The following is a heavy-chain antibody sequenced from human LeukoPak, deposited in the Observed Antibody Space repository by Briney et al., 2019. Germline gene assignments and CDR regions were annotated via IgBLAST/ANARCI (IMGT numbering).Heavy chain of an antibody. Sequence: ASVKVSCKASGYTFTGYYMHWVRQAPGQGLEWMGWINPNSGGTNYAQKFQGRVTMTRDTSISTAYMELSRLRSDDTAVYYCARAVSNYYDSSGYDFDYWGQGTLVTVSS. CDR1: GYTFTGYY. D-gene: IGHD3-22*01. V-gene: IGHV1-2*02. J-gene: IGHJ4*02. CDR2: INPNSGGT. CDR3: ARAVSNYYDSSGYDFDY.